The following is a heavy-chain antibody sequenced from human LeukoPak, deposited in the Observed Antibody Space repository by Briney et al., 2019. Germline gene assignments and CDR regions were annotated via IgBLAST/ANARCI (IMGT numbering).Heavy chain of an antibody. CDR3: ARDLRYSSGDFDY. V-gene: IGHV4-38-2*02. CDR2: IYHSGST. CDR1: GYSISSGYY. Sequence: SETLSLTCTVSGYSISSGYYWGWIRQPPGKGLEWIGSIYHSGSTYYNPSLKSRVTISVDTSKNQFSPKLSSVTAADTAVYYCARDLRYSSGDFDYWGQGTLVTVSS. D-gene: IGHD6-19*01. J-gene: IGHJ4*02.